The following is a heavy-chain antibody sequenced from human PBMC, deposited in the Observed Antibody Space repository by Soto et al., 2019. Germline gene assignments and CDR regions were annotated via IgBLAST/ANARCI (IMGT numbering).Heavy chain of an antibody. CDR1: GFTFSSYW. J-gene: IGHJ3*02. V-gene: IGHV3-7*03. CDR2: IKQDGSEK. D-gene: IGHD3-22*01. CDR3: AREAIAMRVGGPGDAFDI. Sequence: GGSLRLSCAASGFTFSSYWMSWVRQAPGKGLEWVANIKQDGSEKYYVDSVKGRFTISRDNAKNSLYLQMNSLRAEDTAVHYCAREAIAMRVGGPGDAFDIWGQGTMVTVSS.